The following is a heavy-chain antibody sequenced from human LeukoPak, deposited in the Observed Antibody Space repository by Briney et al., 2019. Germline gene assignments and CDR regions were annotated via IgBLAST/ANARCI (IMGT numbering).Heavy chain of an antibody. J-gene: IGHJ3*02. CDR2: IYYLART. CDR3: ARRDTTEPLEI. D-gene: IGHD5-24*01. CDR1: GGSFSGYY. V-gene: IGHV4-34*01. Sequence: PSETLSLPCAVYGGSFSGYYWSWIRQPPVKGLEGIAKIYYLARTYYTPSLKSRVTFCIDTSKNQCSRLLSTVTAAYTAVYYFARRDTTEPLEIWGQGTIVTASS.